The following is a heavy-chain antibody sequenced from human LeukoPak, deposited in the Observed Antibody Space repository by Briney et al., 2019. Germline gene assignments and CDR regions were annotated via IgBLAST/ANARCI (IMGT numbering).Heavy chain of an antibody. J-gene: IGHJ6*02. CDR1: GGSISSYY. Sequence: SETLSLTCTVSGGSISSYYWSWIRQPAGKGLEWIGRIYTSGSTNYNPSLKSRVTISVDTSKNQFSLKLSSVTAADTAVYYCARRGIVVVPAAHGPDPTYYYYGMDVWGQGTTVTVSS. CDR3: ARRGIVVVPAAHGPDPTYYYYGMDV. V-gene: IGHV4-4*07. CDR2: IYTSGST. D-gene: IGHD2-2*01.